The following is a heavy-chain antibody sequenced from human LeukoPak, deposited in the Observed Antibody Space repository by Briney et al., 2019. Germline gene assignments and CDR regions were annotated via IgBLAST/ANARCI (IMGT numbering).Heavy chain of an antibody. CDR3: ARASGLGYCSSTSCYTRYYYYYGMDV. CDR1: GFTFSSYW. J-gene: IGHJ6*02. D-gene: IGHD2-2*02. Sequence: PGGSLRLSSAASGFTFSSYWMSWVRQAPGKGLEWVANIKQDGSEKYYVDSVKGRFTISRDNAKNSLYLQMNSLRAEDTAVYYCARASGLGYCSSTSCYTRYYYYYGMDVWGQGTTVTVSS. CDR2: IKQDGSEK. V-gene: IGHV3-7*04.